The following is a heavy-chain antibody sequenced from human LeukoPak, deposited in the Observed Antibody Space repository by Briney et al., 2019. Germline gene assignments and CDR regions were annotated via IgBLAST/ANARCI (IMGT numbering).Heavy chain of an antibody. CDR1: GFTVSSNY. Sequence: GGSLRLSYAASGFTVSSNYMSWVRQAPGKGLEWVSVIYSGGSTYYADSVKGRFTISRDNSKNTLYLQMNSLRAEDTAVYYCARWGPGYCSGGSCYFFDYWGQGTLVTVSS. D-gene: IGHD2-15*01. J-gene: IGHJ4*02. V-gene: IGHV3-66*02. CDR2: IYSGGST. CDR3: ARWGPGYCSGGSCYFFDY.